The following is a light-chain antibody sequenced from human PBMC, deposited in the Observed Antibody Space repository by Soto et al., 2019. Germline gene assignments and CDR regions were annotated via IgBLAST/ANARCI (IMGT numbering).Light chain of an antibody. CDR1: QGIRNE. Sequence: AIHLPPSPHSLSASVGDSVTMACRASQGIRNELGWYQQKPGKAPKLLIYAASSLQSGVPSRFSGSGSGTEFTLTISGLQPDDFATYYCQQYNSYSGMFGQGTKVDIK. CDR3: QQYNSYSGM. V-gene: IGKV1-6*01. J-gene: IGKJ1*01. CDR2: AAS.